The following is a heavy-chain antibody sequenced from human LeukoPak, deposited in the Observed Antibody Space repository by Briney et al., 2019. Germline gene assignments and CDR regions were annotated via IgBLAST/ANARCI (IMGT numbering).Heavy chain of an antibody. D-gene: IGHD6-6*01. CDR3: ARVLVDGAAYNWFDP. V-gene: IGHV4-39*07. Sequence: SETLSLTCTVSGGSISSSSYYWGWIRQPPGKGLEWIGSIYYSGSTYYNPSLKSRVTISVDTSKNQFSLKLSSVTAADTAVYYCARVLVDGAAYNWFDPWGQGTLVTVSS. CDR1: GGSISSSSYY. CDR2: IYYSGST. J-gene: IGHJ5*02.